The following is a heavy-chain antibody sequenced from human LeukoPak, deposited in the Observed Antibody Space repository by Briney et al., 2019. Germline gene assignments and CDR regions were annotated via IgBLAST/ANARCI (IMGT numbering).Heavy chain of an antibody. Sequence: GGSLRLSCAASGFTFDDYAMHWVRQAPGKGLERVSGISWNSGSIGYADSVKGRFTISRDNAKNSLYLQMNSLRAEDTALYYCAKALPPNYYYGMDVWGQGTTVTVSS. CDR3: AKALPPNYYYGMDV. CDR2: ISWNSGSI. V-gene: IGHV3-9*01. J-gene: IGHJ6*02. CDR1: GFTFDDYA.